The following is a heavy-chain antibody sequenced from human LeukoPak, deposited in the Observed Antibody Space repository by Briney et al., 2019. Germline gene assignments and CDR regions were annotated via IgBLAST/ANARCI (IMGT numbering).Heavy chain of an antibody. CDR2: IWHDGDRK. J-gene: IGHJ5*02. V-gene: IGHV3-33*06. CDR3: AKAFPLSGSGSYYVSNRFGP. CDR1: GFSFSTYG. Sequence: GGSLRLSCAASGFSFSTYGMHWVRQAPGKGLEWVAIIWHDGDRKYYADSVKGRFTISRDNSKNMLYLEMNSLRADDTAVYYCAKAFPLSGSGSYYVSNRFGPWGQGTLVTVSS. D-gene: IGHD3-10*01.